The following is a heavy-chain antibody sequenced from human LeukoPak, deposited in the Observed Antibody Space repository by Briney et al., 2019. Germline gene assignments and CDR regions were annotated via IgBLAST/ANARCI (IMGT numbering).Heavy chain of an antibody. Sequence: PSETLSLTCTVSGGSISSYYWSWIRQPAGKGLEWIGRIYTSGSTNYKPSLKSRVTMSVDTSKNQFSLKLSSVTAADTAVYYCAGCSSTSCYNWFDPWGQGTLVTVSS. D-gene: IGHD2-2*01. CDR3: AGCSSTSCYNWFDP. CDR1: GGSISSYY. V-gene: IGHV4-4*07. J-gene: IGHJ5*02. CDR2: IYTSGST.